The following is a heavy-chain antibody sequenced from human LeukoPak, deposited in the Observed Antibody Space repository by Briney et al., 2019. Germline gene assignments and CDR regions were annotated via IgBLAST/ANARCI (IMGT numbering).Heavy chain of an antibody. V-gene: IGHV4-39*01. D-gene: IGHD6-19*01. J-gene: IGHJ4*02. CDR3: ARRSGWFPFDY. CDR1: GDSVGSSSNY. CDR2: LYYSGST. Sequence: SETLSLTCTVSGDSVGSSSNYWGWIRQPPGKGLEWIGTLYYSGSTSYNPSLKSRVTISVDTSKNQFSLKLSSVTAADTAVYYCARRSGWFPFDYWGQRTLVTVSS.